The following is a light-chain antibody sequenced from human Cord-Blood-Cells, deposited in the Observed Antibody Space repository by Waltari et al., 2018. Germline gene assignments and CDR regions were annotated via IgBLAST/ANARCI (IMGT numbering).Light chain of an antibody. J-gene: IGKJ1*01. CDR1: QSISSY. CDR3: QQGYSTPWM. CDR2: ASS. Sequence: DIQMTQSPSSLSSSVGHRITITCRASQSISSYLNTDQQKPGKAPKLLIYASSSLQSGVPSRFSGSGSGTDFPLIISRLTPEDFANYYCQQGYSTPWMFGQGTKVEIK. V-gene: IGKV1-39*01.